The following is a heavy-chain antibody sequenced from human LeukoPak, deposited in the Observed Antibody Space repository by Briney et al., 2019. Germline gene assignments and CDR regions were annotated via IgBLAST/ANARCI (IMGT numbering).Heavy chain of an antibody. CDR3: ARDYYYDSSGPEDQYFQH. J-gene: IGHJ1*01. CDR1: GFTFRTYG. V-gene: IGHV3-30*04. D-gene: IGHD3-22*01. CDR2: ISYDGNDK. Sequence: PGGSLRLSCAASGFTFRTYGMHWLRQAPGKGPEWVTFISYDGNDKKYGASVKGRFTISRDNSKNTLYLQMNSLRAEDTAVYYCARDYYYDSSGPEDQYFQHWGQGTLVTVSS.